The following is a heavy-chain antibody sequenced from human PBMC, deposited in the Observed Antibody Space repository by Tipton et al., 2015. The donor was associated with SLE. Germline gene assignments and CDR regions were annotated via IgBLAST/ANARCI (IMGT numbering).Heavy chain of an antibody. CDR1: GFNFRTYG. Sequence: SLRLSCGVSGFNFRTYGMHWVRQAPGKGLEWVSSISGSGSYIIYADSVKGRFTTSRDNSKNRVYLQMNSLTAEDTAVYYCAKEFRGIAVPLGYFDLWGRGTLVTVSS. D-gene: IGHD6-19*01. V-gene: IGHV3-21*01. J-gene: IGHJ2*01. CDR2: ISGSGSYI. CDR3: AKEFRGIAVPLGYFDL.